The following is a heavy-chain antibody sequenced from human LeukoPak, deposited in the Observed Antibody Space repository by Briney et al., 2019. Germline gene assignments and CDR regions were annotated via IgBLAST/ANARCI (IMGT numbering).Heavy chain of an antibody. D-gene: IGHD7-27*01. CDR1: GYTFTGYY. V-gene: IGHV1-2*02. CDR3: VRDRTGESDFDY. J-gene: IGHJ4*02. CDR2: INPNSGGT. Sequence: ASVKVPCKASGYTFTGYYMQWVRQAPGQGLEWMGWINPNSGGTNYAQKFKGRVTMTRDTSISTAYMELSRLTSDDTAVYYCVRDRTGESDFDYWGQGTLVTVSS.